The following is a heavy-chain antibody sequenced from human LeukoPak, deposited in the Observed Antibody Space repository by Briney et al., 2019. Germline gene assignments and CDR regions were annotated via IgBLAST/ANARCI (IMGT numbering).Heavy chain of an antibody. D-gene: IGHD2-8*01. CDR2: ISGSGGST. J-gene: IGHJ4*02. V-gene: IGHV3-23*01. Sequence: GGSLRLSCAASGFTFSSYAMSWVRQAPGKGLECASIISGSGGSTYYADSVKGRFTISRDNSKNTLYLQMSSLRAEDTAVYYCAKVLVARGVLTGQWDYWGQGTLVTVSS. CDR1: GFTFSSYA. CDR3: AKVLVARGVLTGQWDY.